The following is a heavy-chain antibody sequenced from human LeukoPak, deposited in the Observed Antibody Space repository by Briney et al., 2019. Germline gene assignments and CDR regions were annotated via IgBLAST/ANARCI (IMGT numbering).Heavy chain of an antibody. CDR3: ARVLYRGVFDY. V-gene: IGHV3-7*01. D-gene: IGHD3-10*01. J-gene: IGHJ4*02. Sequence: GGALRLSCAASGFTFSSYWMSWVRQAPGKGLEWVANIKQDGSEKYYVDSVKGRFTISRDNAKNSLYLQMNSLRAEDTAVYYCARVLYRGVFDYWGQGTLVTVSS. CDR1: GFTFSSYW. CDR2: IKQDGSEK.